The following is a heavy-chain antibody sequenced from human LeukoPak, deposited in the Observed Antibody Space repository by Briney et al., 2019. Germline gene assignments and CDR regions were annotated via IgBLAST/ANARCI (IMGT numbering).Heavy chain of an antibody. CDR2: IYYSGST. J-gene: IGHJ3*02. Sequence: TLSLTCTVSGGSISSGGYYWSWIRQHPGKGLEWIGYIYYSGSTYYNPSLKSRVTISVDTSKNQFSLKLSSVTAADTAVYYCARAHYNDSSGYDAFDIWGQGTMVTVSS. V-gene: IGHV4-31*03. D-gene: IGHD3-22*01. CDR3: ARAHYNDSSGYDAFDI. CDR1: GGSISSGGYY.